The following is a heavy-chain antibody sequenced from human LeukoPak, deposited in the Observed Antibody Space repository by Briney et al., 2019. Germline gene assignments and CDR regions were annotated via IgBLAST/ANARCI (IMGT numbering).Heavy chain of an antibody. J-gene: IGHJ4*02. D-gene: IGHD3-10*01. Sequence: PSETLSLTCTVSGGSISSYYWSWIRQPPGKGLEWIGYIYYSGSTNYNPSLKSRVTISVDTSKNQFSLKLSSVTAADTAVYYCARDPGSGSFKSFDYWGQGTLVTVSS. CDR1: GGSISSYY. V-gene: IGHV4-59*01. CDR2: IYYSGST. CDR3: ARDPGSGSFKSFDY.